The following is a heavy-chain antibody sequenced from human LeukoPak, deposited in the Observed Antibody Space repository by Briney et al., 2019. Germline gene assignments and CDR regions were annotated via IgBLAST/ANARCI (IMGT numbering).Heavy chain of an antibody. CDR3: ARDLYRIVVVPHYFDY. V-gene: IGHV3-7*01. D-gene: IGHD3-22*01. CDR2: IKQDGSEK. J-gene: IGHJ4*02. Sequence: GGSLRLSCTASKFTISNYWMTWVRQAPGKGLEWVANIKQDGSEKYYVDSVKGRFTISRDNAKNSLYLQMNSLRAEDTAVYYCARDLYRIVVVPHYFDYWGQGTLVTVSS. CDR1: KFTISNYW.